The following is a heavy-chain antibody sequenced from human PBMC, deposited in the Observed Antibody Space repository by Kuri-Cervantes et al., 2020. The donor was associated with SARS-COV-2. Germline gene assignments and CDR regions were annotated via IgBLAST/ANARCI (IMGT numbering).Heavy chain of an antibody. V-gene: IGHV3-11*01. CDR2: ISSGGSAI. CDR3: AGDRGNWYFDL. D-gene: IGHD3-10*01. J-gene: IGHJ2*01. Sequence: GESLKISCAASGFTFSDYYMSWIRQAPGKGLEWVSYISSGGSAIYYADSVKGRFTISRDNAKNSLYLQMNSLTAEDTAVYYCAGDRGNWYFDLWGRGTLVTVSS. CDR1: GFTFSDYY.